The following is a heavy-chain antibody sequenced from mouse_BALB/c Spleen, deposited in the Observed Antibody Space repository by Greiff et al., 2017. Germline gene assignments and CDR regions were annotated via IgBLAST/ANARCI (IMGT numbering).Heavy chain of an antibody. V-gene: IGHV1-82*01. J-gene: IGHJ4*01. Sequence: QVQLKQSGPELVKPGASVKISCKASGYAFSSPWMNWVKQRPGQGLEWIGRIYPGDGDTNYNGKFKGKATLTADKSSSTAYMQLSSLTSVDSAVYFCARDGYYSYYAMDYWGQGTSVTVSA. CDR2: IYPGDGDT. D-gene: IGHD2-3*01. CDR3: ARDGYYSYYAMDY. CDR1: GYAFSSPW.